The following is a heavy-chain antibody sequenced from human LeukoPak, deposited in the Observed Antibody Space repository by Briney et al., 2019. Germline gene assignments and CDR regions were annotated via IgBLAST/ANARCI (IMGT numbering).Heavy chain of an antibody. D-gene: IGHD3-3*01. CDR3: AREGHYYDFWSGYAETPNWFDP. Sequence: EASVKVSCKASGYTFTSYAMHWVRQAPRQRLEWMGWINAGNGNTKYSQKFQGRVTITRDTSASTAYMELSSLRSEDTAVYYCAREGHYYDFWSGYAETPNWFDPWGQGTLVTVSS. CDR2: INAGNGNT. CDR1: GYTFTSYA. J-gene: IGHJ5*02. V-gene: IGHV1-3*01.